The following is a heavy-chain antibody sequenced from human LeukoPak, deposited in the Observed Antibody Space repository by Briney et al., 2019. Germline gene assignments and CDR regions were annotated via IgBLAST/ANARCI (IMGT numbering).Heavy chain of an antibody. CDR1: GFTFSSDS. Sequence: TGGSLRLSCAASGFTFSSDSMTWVRQAPGKGLEWASSISGSSSYISYADSVKGRFTISRDNAKNSLYLQMNSLRAEDTAVYYCARVTVPPNAFDIWGQGTMVTVSS. CDR2: ISGSSSYI. J-gene: IGHJ3*02. CDR3: ARVTVPPNAFDI. V-gene: IGHV3-21*01. D-gene: IGHD4-17*01.